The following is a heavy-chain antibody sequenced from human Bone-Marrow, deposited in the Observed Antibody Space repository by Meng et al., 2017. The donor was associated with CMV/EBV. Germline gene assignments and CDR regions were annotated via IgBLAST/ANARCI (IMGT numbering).Heavy chain of an antibody. D-gene: IGHD3-3*01. CDR1: GFTFSSYA. CDR3: ATHPFALASLDN. V-gene: IGHV3-23*01. CDR2: ISGSGGST. J-gene: IGHJ4*02. Sequence: SCPASGFTFSSYAMSWVRQAPGKGLEWVSAISGSGGSTYYADSVKGRFIISRDNSKNTLDLQMNSLRAEDTALYYCATHPFALASLDNWGQGTLVTVSS.